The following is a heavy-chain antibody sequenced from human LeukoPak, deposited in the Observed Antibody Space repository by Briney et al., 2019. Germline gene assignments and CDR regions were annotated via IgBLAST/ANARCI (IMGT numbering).Heavy chain of an antibody. J-gene: IGHJ4*02. V-gene: IGHV1-46*01. CDR1: GYSFTSNY. CDR2: IYPRDGST. D-gene: IGHD1-26*01. Sequence: ASVKVSCKASGYSFTSNYIHWVRQAPGQGLEWMGMIYPRDGSTSYAQKFQGRVTVTRDTSTSTVHMELSGLRSEDTAVYYCARDLSGSFTAPDYWGQGTLVTVSS. CDR3: ARDLSGSFTAPDY.